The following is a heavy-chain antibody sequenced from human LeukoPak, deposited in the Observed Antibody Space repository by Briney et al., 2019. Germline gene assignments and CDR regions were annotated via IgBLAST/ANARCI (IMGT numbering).Heavy chain of an antibody. CDR3: ARDLLHLTFNI. V-gene: IGHV4-34*01. J-gene: IGHJ3*02. CDR1: GGSFSGYY. CDR2: INHSGTT. Sequence: PGTLSLTCAAYGGSFSGYYWSWIRHPPGKGLEWIREINHSGTTNYNPSLKSRVTISVDTSKNQFSLKLSSVTAADTAVYYCARDLLHLTFNIWGQGTMVTVSS.